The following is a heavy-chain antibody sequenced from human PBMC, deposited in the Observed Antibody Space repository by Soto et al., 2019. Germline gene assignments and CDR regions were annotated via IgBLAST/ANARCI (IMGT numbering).Heavy chain of an antibody. V-gene: IGHV3-30*18. D-gene: IGHD2-15*01. Sequence: GGSLRLSCAASGFTFSSYGMHWVRQAPGKGLEWVAVISYDGSNKYYADSVKGRFTISRDNSKNTLYLQMNSLRAEDTAVYYCAKDLLGYCSGGSCYRPQSYYYDGMDVWGQGTTVPVSS. J-gene: IGHJ6*02. CDR3: AKDLLGYCSGGSCYRPQSYYYDGMDV. CDR2: ISYDGSNK. CDR1: GFTFSSYG.